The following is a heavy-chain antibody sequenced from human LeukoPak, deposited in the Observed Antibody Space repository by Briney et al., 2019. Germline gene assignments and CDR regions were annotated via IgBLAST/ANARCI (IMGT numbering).Heavy chain of an antibody. CDR2: ISAYNGNT. CDR3: ARDLRWVTMVRGAIDAFDI. J-gene: IGHJ3*02. V-gene: IGHV1-18*01. D-gene: IGHD3-10*01. CDR1: GYNFTSYG. Sequence: ASVKVSCKASGYNFTSYGISWVRQAPGQGLERMGWISAYNGNTNYAQKLQGRVTMTTDTSTSTAYMELRSLRSDDTAVYYCARDLRWVTMVRGAIDAFDIWGQGTMVTVSS.